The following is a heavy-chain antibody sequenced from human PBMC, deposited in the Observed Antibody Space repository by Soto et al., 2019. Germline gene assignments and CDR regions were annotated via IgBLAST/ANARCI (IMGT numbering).Heavy chain of an antibody. J-gene: IGHJ6*03. CDR3: ARDLYEDTVAVPAAIEPADYYYMAV. D-gene: IGHD2-2*01. CDR2: IIPILGIA. V-gene: IGHV1-69*08. CDR1: GGTFSSYT. Sequence: QVQLVQSGAEVKKPGSSVKVSCKASGGTFSSYTINWVRQAPGQGLEWMGRIIPILGIANYGQKFQGRVTITADKSTSTAYMELRSLGSDDTAVYYCARDLYEDTVAVPAAIEPADYYYMAVWGNGTTVPVSS.